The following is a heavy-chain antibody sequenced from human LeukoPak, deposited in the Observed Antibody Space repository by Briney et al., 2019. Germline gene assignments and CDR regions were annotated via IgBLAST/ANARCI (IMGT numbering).Heavy chain of an antibody. Sequence: GGSLRLSCAASGFTFSDYYFSWIRQATGTGLEWVSYISDTASDLYYADSVKGRFTISRDNAKSSVSLQMNSLRAEDTAVYYCARGHYGMDVWGQGTTVTVSS. J-gene: IGHJ6*02. CDR2: ISDTASDL. CDR3: ARGHYGMDV. CDR1: GFTFSDYY. V-gene: IGHV3-11*01.